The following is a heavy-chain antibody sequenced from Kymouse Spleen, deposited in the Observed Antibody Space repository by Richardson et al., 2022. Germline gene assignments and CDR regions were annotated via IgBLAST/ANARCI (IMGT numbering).Heavy chain of an antibody. J-gene: IGHJ4*02. V-gene: IGHV3-15*01. CDR3: TRIAARRNWFHFDY. CDR2: IKSKTDGGTT. CDR1: GFTFSNAW. Sequence: EVQLVESGGGLVKPGGSLRLSCAASGFTFSNAWMSWVRQAPGKGLEWVGRIKSKTDGGTTDYAAPVKGRFTISRDDSKNTLYLQMNSLKTEDTAVYYCTRIAARRNWFHFDYWGQGTLVTVSS. D-gene: IGHD6-6*01.